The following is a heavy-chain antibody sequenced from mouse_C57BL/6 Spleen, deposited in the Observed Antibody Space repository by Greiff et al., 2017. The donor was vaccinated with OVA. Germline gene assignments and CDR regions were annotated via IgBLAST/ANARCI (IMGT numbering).Heavy chain of an antibody. CDR3: ASDGGPLPYDY. CDR1: GFTFSDYG. V-gene: IGHV5-17*01. D-gene: IGHD1-1*01. J-gene: IGHJ2*01. Sequence: EVNLVESGGGLVKPGGSLKLSCAASGFTFSDYGMHWVRQAPEKGLEWVAYISSGSSTIYYADTVKGRVTISRDNAKNTLFLQMISLGSEDTAMYYCASDGGPLPYDYWGQGTTLTVSS. CDR2: ISSGSSTI.